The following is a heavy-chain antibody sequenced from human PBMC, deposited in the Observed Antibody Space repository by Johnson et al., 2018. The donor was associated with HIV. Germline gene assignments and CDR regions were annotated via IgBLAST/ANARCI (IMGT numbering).Heavy chain of an antibody. CDR1: GFTFDDYG. CDR2: INWNGASR. Sequence: MHLVESGGGVVRPGGSLRLSCAASGFTFDDYGMTWVRQVAGKGLEWVSGINWNGASRGYVDSVKGRFTISRDNSKNTLYHQMNILSPEDTAVYYCAKSGSYYDSSAYHDAFDIWGQGTMVTVSS. D-gene: IGHD3-22*01. J-gene: IGHJ3*02. CDR3: AKSGSYYDSSAYHDAFDI. V-gene: IGHV3-20*04.